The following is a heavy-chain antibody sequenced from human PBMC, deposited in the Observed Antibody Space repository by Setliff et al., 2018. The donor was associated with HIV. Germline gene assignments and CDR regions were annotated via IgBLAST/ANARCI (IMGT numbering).Heavy chain of an antibody. D-gene: IGHD2-2*01. V-gene: IGHV4-61*02. CDR3: ARDRMPMASWVPDK. Sequence: PSETLSLTCTVSGGSISSGSYYWSWIRQPAGKGLEWVGRIYTGGRTNYNPSLKGRVTMSVDTSKNQFSLNLSSVTAADTAVYYCARDRMPMASWVPDKWGQGTLVTVSS. CDR1: GGSISSGSYY. CDR2: IYTGGRT. J-gene: IGHJ4*02.